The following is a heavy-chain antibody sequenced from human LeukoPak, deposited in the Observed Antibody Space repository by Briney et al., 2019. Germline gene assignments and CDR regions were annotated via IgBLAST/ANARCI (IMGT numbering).Heavy chain of an antibody. V-gene: IGHV4-39*07. D-gene: IGHD4-17*01. CDR3: ARDVDHYGDYPYYFDY. CDR2: IYYSGST. J-gene: IGHJ4*02. CDR1: GGSISSSSYY. Sequence: SETLSLTCTVSGGSISSSSYYWGWIRQPPGKGLEWIGSIYYSGSTYYNPSLKSRVTISVDTSKNQFSLKLSSVTAADTAVYYCARDVDHYGDYPYYFDYWGQGTLVTVSS.